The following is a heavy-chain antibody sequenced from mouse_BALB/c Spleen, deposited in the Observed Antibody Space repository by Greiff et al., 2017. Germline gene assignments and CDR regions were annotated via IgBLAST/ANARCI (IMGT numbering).Heavy chain of an antibody. CDR2: ISTYYGDA. J-gene: IGHJ4*01. CDR1: GYTFTDYA. D-gene: IGHD2-4*01. V-gene: IGHV1S137*01. Sequence: VQLQQSGAELVRPGVSVKISCKGSGYTFTDYAMHWVKQSHAKSLEWIGVISTYYGDASYNQKFKGKATMTVDKSSSTAYMELARLTSEDSAIYYCARGDYDYGLYAMDYWGQGTSVTVSS. CDR3: ARGDYDYGLYAMDY.